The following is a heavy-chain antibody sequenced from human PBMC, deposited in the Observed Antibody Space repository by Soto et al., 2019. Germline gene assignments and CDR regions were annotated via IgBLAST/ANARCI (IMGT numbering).Heavy chain of an antibody. CDR1: GFSLDHYA. Sequence: EVHLVESGGGLAQPGRSLRLSCVASGFSLDHYAMHWVRQAPGKGLEWVSGISWDSGVIDYAASVRGRFTISRDNAKNSLYLQMTSLRAEDTALYYCVKDNVGVYCSGGSCYVDYWGQGSLVTVSS. CDR3: VKDNVGVYCSGGSCYVDY. D-gene: IGHD2-15*01. J-gene: IGHJ4*02. V-gene: IGHV3-9*01. CDR2: ISWDSGVI.